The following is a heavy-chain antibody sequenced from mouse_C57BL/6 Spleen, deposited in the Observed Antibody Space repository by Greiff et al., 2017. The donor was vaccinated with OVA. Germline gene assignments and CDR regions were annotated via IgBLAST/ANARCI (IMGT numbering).Heavy chain of an antibody. J-gene: IGHJ4*01. CDR2: INYDGSST. V-gene: IGHV5-16*01. D-gene: IGHD1-1*01. CDR1: GFTFSDYY. CDR3: AREGDYYGSSFYAMDY. Sequence: EVHLVESEGGLVQPGSSMKLSCTASGFTFSDYYMAWVRQVPVKGLEWVANINYDGSSTYYLDSLKSRFIISRDNAKNILYLQMSSLKSEDTATYYCAREGDYYGSSFYAMDYWGQGTSVTVSS.